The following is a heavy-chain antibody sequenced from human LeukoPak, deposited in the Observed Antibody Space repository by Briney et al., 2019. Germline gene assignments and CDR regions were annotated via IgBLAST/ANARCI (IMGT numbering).Heavy chain of an antibody. CDR3: ARDRATSYYYDSSGPEAFDI. D-gene: IGHD3-22*01. CDR1: GFTFSSYA. V-gene: IGHV3-30-3*01. CDR2: ISYDGSNK. Sequence: GGSLRLSCAASGFTFSSYAMHWVRQAPGKGLEWVAVISYDGSNKYHADSVKGRFTISRDNSKNTLYLQMNSLRAEDTAVYYCARDRATSYYYDSSGPEAFDIWGQGTMVTVSS. J-gene: IGHJ3*02.